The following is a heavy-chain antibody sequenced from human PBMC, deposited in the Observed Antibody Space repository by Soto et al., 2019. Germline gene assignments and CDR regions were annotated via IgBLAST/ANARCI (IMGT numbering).Heavy chain of an antibody. CDR3: ARADYGEYVWFGY. CDR2: IIPIFGTA. Sequence: SVKVSCKASGGTFSSYAISWVRQAPGQGLEWMGGIIPIFGTANYAQKFQGRVMITADKSTSTAYMELSSLRSEDTAVYYCARADYGEYVWFGYWGQGTLVTVSS. D-gene: IGHD4-17*01. CDR1: GGTFSSYA. J-gene: IGHJ4*02. V-gene: IGHV1-69*06.